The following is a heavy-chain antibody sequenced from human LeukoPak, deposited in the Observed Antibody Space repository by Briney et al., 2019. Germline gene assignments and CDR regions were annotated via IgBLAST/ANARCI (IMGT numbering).Heavy chain of an antibody. D-gene: IGHD4-23*01. J-gene: IGHJ4*02. CDR2: INPSGGST. CDR3: ARASDGGNPAVDY. V-gene: IGHV1-46*01. CDR1: GYTFTSYY. Sequence: ASVTVSCKASGYTFTSYYMHWVRQAPGQGLEWMGIINPSGGSTNYAQKFQGRVTITRDTSTSTVYVELSSLRSEDTAVYYCARASDGGNPAVDYWGQGTLVTVSS.